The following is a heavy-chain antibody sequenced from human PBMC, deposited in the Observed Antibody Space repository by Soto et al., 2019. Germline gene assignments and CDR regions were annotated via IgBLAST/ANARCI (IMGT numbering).Heavy chain of an antibody. D-gene: IGHD6-19*01. CDR1: GGSFSGYY. V-gene: IGHV4-34*01. J-gene: IGHJ6*02. CDR3: ARSVAVAVVYYGMDV. Sequence: SETLSLTCAVYGGSFSGYYWSWIRQPPGKGLEWIGEINHSGSTNYNPSLKSRVTISVDTSKNQFSLKLSSVTAADTAVYYCARSVAVAVVYYGMDVRGQGTTVTVSS. CDR2: INHSGST.